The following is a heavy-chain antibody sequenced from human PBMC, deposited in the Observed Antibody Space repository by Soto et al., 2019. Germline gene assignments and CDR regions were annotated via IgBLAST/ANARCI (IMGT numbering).Heavy chain of an antibody. CDR1: GYSFAGYW. Sequence: ESLKISCKGSGYSFAGYWITWVRQKPGKGLEWMGRIDPSDSQTYYSPSFRGHVTISVTKSITTVFLQWSSLRASDTAMYYCARQIYDSDTGPNFQYYFDSWGQGTPVTVS. V-gene: IGHV5-10-1*01. D-gene: IGHD3-22*01. J-gene: IGHJ4*02. CDR2: IDPSDSQT. CDR3: ARQIYDSDTGPNFQYYFDS.